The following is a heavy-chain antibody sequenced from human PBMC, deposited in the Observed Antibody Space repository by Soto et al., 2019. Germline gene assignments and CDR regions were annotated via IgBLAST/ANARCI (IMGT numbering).Heavy chain of an antibody. D-gene: IGHD1-26*01. V-gene: IGHV3-30*18. CDR2: ISYDGSNK. J-gene: IGHJ4*02. CDR1: GFTFEKYG. CDR3: AKDQWYSGSFYLY. Sequence: QVQLVESGGGVVQPGRSLTLSCAASGFTFEKYGMHWARQAPGKGLEWVAVISYDGSNKYYADSVKGRFTISRDNSKNTVYLQMNSLRAEDTSVYYCAKDQWYSGSFYLYWGQGTLVTVSS.